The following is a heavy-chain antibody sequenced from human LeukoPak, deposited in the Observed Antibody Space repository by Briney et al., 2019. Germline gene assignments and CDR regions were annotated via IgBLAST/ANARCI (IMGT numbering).Heavy chain of an antibody. CDR2: IIPIFGTA. J-gene: IGHJ3*02. Sequence: SVKVSCKASGYTFTSYYMHWVRQAPGQGLEWMGGIIPIFGTANYAQKFQGRVTITTDESTSTAYMELSSLRSEDTAVYYCARDYYDSSEGGGAFDIWGQGTMVTVSS. CDR3: ARDYYDSSEGGGAFDI. D-gene: IGHD3-22*01. V-gene: IGHV1-69*05. CDR1: GYTFTSYY.